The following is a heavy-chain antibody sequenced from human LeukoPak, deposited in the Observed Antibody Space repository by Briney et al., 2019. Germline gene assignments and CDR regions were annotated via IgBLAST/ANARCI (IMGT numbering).Heavy chain of an antibody. CDR1: GGSISSSSYY. CDR3: ARSPPMVRGVTTIDY. CDR2: IYYSGST. D-gene: IGHD3-10*01. J-gene: IGHJ4*02. V-gene: IGHV4-39*01. Sequence: SETLSLTCTVSGGSISSSSYYWGWIRQPPGQGLEWIGSIYYSGSTYYNPSLKSRVTISVDTSKNQFSLKLSSVTAADTAVYYCARSPPMVRGVTTIDYWGQGTLVTVSS.